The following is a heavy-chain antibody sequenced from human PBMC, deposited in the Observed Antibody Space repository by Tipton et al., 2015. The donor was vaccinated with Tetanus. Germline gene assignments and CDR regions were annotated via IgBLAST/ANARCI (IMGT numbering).Heavy chain of an antibody. V-gene: IGHV4-39*01. D-gene: IGHD2-15*01. Sequence: LRLSCTVSGGSISSSSYYWGWIRQPPGKGLEWIGSIYYSGSTYYNPSLKSRVTISVDTSKNQFSLKLSSVTAADTAVYYCAIVVPYYFDYWGQGTLVTVSS. CDR2: IYYSGST. CDR1: GGSISSSSYY. J-gene: IGHJ4*02. CDR3: AIVVPYYFDY.